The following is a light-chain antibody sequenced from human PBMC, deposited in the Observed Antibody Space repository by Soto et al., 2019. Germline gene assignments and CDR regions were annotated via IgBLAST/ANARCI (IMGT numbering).Light chain of an antibody. CDR2: GAS. J-gene: IGKJ1*01. V-gene: IGKV3-20*01. CDR1: QSVDSSF. CDR3: QQYVSSVT. Sequence: EIVLTQSPGSLSLSPGERATLSCSASQSVDSSFFAWYQKKPGQAPRLLIYGASKRATGIPDRFSGSGAGTDFTVTISRLEPENFAMYYCQQYVSSVTFGQGTKVEIK.